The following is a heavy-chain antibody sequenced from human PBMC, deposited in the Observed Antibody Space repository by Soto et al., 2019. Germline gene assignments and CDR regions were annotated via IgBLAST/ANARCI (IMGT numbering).Heavy chain of an antibody. Sequence: GGSLRLSCAASGFTFNSYGMHWVRQGPGNGLEWVAFISYDSTKTYYADSVKGRFTISRDNSNSALYVQMNSLTGEDTAVYYCARTSSAWSDFHYYSLDVWGQGTRVTVSS. CDR3: ARTSSAWSDFHYYSLDV. D-gene: IGHD2-2*01. CDR1: GFTFNSYG. V-gene: IGHV3-30*03. CDR2: ISYDSTKT. J-gene: IGHJ6*03.